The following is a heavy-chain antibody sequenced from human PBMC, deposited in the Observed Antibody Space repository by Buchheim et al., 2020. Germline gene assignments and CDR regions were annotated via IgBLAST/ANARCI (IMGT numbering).Heavy chain of an antibody. V-gene: IGHV5-10-1*03. CDR2: IDPSDSYT. Sequence: VQLVQSGAEVKKPGESLRISCKGSGYSFTSYWISWVRQMPGKGLEWMGRIDPSDSYTNYSPSFQGHVTISADKSISTAYLQWRSLKASDTAMYYCASDGPPAAISYYYYGMDVWGQGTT. J-gene: IGHJ6*02. CDR3: ASDGPPAAISYYYYGMDV. CDR1: GYSFTSYW. D-gene: IGHD2-2*01.